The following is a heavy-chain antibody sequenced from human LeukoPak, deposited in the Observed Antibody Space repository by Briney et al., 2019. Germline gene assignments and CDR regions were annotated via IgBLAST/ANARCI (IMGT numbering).Heavy chain of an antibody. D-gene: IGHD6-13*01. CDR3: ARARDGYSSSWYLFSAFDI. V-gene: IGHV6-1*01. J-gene: IGHJ3*02. CDR2: SYYKPKWYN. Sequence: SQILSLTCAISVDSFSSNSAAWRWISQSPSRGLEWLGRSYYKPKWYNDYAGSVKSRITINPDASMNQFSLQLNSVTPEDTAVYYCARARDGYSSSWYLFSAFDIWGQGTMATVSS. CDR1: VDSFSSNSAA.